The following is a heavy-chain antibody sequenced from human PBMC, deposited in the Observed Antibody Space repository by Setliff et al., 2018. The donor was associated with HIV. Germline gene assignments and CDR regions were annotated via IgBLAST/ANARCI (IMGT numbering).Heavy chain of an antibody. V-gene: IGHV4-34*01. CDR2: IKHSGST. D-gene: IGHD1-26*01. CDR1: NGSFSDYF. CDR3: ARGGFKWSGSYADY. J-gene: IGHJ4*02. Sequence: SETLSLTCAVYNGSFSDYFWSWIRQPPGKGLEWIGEIKHSGSTNYNPSLKSRVTISVDTAKNQFSLNLTSVTAADTAVYYCARGGFKWSGSYADYWGQGTLVTVSS.